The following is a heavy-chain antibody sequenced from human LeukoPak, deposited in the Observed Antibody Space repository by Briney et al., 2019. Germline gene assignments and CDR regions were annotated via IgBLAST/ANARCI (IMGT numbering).Heavy chain of an antibody. D-gene: IGHD6-13*01. V-gene: IGHV4-34*01. J-gene: IGHJ4*02. CDR2: INYSGST. CDR3: TRASSWKEGPTFAY. CDR1: DGSFRGYY. Sequence: SETLSLTYGVYDGSFRGYYWTWIRQPPGKGLEWIGEINYSGSTNYNSSLKSRVTISVDTSKNQFSLKLSSVTAADTAVYYCTRASSWKEGPTFAYWGQGTLVTVSS.